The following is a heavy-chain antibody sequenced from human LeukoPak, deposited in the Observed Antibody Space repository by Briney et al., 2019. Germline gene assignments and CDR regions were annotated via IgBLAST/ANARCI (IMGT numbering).Heavy chain of an antibody. D-gene: IGHD3-22*01. Sequence: SETLSLTCTVPGGSISSGSYYWSWIRQPAGKGLEWIGRIYTSVNTNYTPSLKSRVTISVDTSKNQFSLKLSSVTAADTAVYYCARRASGYSFFDYWGQGTLVTVSS. J-gene: IGHJ4*02. CDR1: GGSISSGSYY. CDR3: ARRASGYSFFDY. V-gene: IGHV4-61*02. CDR2: IYTSVNT.